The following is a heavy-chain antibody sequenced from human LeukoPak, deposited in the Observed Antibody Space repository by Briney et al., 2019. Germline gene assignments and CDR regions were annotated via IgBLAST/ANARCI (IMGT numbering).Heavy chain of an antibody. CDR1: GGSISNYY. V-gene: IGHV4-59*08. D-gene: IGHD3-16*01. CDR3: ARPYTV. CDR2: IYYSGTT. Sequence: SETLSLTCSVSGGSISNYYWSWVRQPPGKALEWIGYIYYSGTTNYNPSLKSRVTMSVDTSKNQFSLKLSSVTAADTAVYYCARPYTVWGQGTLVTVSS. J-gene: IGHJ4*02.